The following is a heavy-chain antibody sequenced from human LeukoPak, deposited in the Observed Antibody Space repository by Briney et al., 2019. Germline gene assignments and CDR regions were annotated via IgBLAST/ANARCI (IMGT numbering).Heavy chain of an antibody. CDR3: AKRLMVRGVITGYFDY. CDR1: GFTFSSYE. D-gene: IGHD3-10*01. V-gene: IGHV3-23*01. CDR2: ISGSGGST. Sequence: GGSLRLSCAASGFTFSSYEMSWVRQAPGKGLEWVSAISGSGGSTYYADSVKGRFTISRDNSKNTLYLQMNSLRAEDTAVYYCAKRLMVRGVITGYFDYWGQGTLVTVSS. J-gene: IGHJ4*02.